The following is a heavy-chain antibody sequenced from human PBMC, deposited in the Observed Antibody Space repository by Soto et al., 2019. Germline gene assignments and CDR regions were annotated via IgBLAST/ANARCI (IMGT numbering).Heavy chain of an antibody. J-gene: IGHJ4*02. Sequence: EVQLLESGGDLVQPGGSLRLSCAASGFTFTNYLMTWVRQAPGKGLEWVSSIDKSGGDTYYADSVTGRFTISRDNSKNTLYLQMNGLRAEDTALYYCAKDTYSRSWYFWGQGTLVTVSS. CDR3: AKDTYSRSWYF. CDR2: IDKSGGDT. D-gene: IGHD2-2*01. V-gene: IGHV3-23*05. CDR1: GFTFTNYL.